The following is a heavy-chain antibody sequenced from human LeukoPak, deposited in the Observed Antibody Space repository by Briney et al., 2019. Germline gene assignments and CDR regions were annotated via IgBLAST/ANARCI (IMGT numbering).Heavy chain of an antibody. D-gene: IGHD5-18*01. V-gene: IGHV4-34*01. J-gene: IGHJ5*02. CDR1: GGSFSGYY. CDR2: INHSGST. Sequence: PSETLSLTCAVYGGSFSGYYWSWIRQPPGKGLEWIGEINHSGSTNYNPSLQSRVTISVDTSKNQFSLKLSSVTAADTAVYYCARGGAVDTRGGFDPWGQGTLVTVSS. CDR3: ARGGAVDTRGGFDP.